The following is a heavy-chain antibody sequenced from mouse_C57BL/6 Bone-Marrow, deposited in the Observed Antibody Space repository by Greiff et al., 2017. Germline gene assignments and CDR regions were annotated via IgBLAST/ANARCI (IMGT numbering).Heavy chain of an antibody. CDR2: IHPNSGST. CDR3: AGGLRSPYFDY. V-gene: IGHV1-64*01. D-gene: IGHD2-4*01. Sequence: QVHVKQPGAELVKPGASVKLSCKASGYTFTSYWMHWVKQRPGQGLEWIGMIHPNSGSTNYNEKFKSKATLTVDKSSSTAYMQLSSLTSEDSAVYYCAGGLRSPYFDYWGQGTTLTVSA. CDR1: GYTFTSYW. J-gene: IGHJ2*01.